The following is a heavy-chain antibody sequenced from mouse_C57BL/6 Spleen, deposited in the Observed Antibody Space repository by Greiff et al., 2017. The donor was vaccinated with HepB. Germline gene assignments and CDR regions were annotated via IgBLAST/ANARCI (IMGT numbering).Heavy chain of an antibody. CDR1: GYAFTSYW. J-gene: IGHJ4*01. V-gene: IGHV1-80*01. Sequence: QVQLQQSGAELVKPGASVTLSCKASGYAFTSYWMHWVKQRPGKGLEWIGQIYPGTGGTNYNVKFKGKATLTADKSSSTAYMQLRSLTSEDSAVYFCARGCTRGAGAFDYWGQGTTLTVSS. CDR2: IYPGTGGT. CDR3: ARGCTRGAGAFDY. D-gene: IGHD2-14*01.